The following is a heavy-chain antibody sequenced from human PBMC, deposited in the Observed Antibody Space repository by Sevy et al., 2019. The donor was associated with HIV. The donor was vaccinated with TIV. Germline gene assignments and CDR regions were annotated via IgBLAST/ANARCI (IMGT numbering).Heavy chain of an antibody. CDR3: EKGSNTAMDVFDY. CDR2: VSCSGGST. D-gene: IGHD5-18*01. CDR1: GFTFSSYA. Sequence: GGSLRLSCAASGFTFSSYAMSWVRQAPGKGLEWVSAVSCSGGSTYYADSVKGRFTISRDNSKNTMYLQMNSLRAEDTAVYYCEKGSNTAMDVFDYWGQGTLVTVSS. J-gene: IGHJ4*02. V-gene: IGHV3-23*01.